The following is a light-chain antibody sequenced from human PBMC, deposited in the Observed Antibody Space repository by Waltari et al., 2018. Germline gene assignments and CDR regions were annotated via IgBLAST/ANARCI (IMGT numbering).Light chain of an antibody. CDR2: DVT. V-gene: IGLV2-14*03. J-gene: IGLJ2*01. CDR3: NSHSTTTPVV. Sequence: QSALTQPASVSGSPGQSITISCTGTSTDVGSSHYVPWYQQSPGKAPQLIIYDVTQRPSGISTRFSGSKSGNTASLTISGLQAEDEADYFCNSHSTTTPVVFGGGTKVTVL. CDR1: STDVGSSHY.